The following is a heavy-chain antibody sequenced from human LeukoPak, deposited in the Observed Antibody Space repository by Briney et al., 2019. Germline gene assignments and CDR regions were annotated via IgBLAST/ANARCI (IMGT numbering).Heavy chain of an antibody. V-gene: IGHV4-59*08. CDR1: GVSISSDY. CDR3: ARRLRQNLFDP. Sequence: SETLSLTCTVSGVSISSDYWSWIRLPPGKGLGWIGYIYYSGSSNYNPSLKSRVTMSVDMSKNQFPLKLTSVTAADTAVYYCARRLRQNLFDPWGQGTLVTVSS. D-gene: IGHD5/OR15-5a*01. J-gene: IGHJ5*02. CDR2: IYYSGSS.